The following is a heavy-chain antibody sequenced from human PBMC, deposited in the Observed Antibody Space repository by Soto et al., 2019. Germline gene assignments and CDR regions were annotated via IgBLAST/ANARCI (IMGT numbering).Heavy chain of an antibody. V-gene: IGHV4-31*03. CDR3: ARIEMASIK. D-gene: IGHD5-12*01. Sequence: TLSLTCSVSGASIRGGGFYWSWLRQSPGKGLEWIGHIYYTGSTFVSPSLKGRLTISLDTSKNQFSLDLSSVTAADTAMYYCARIEMASIKWGRGTLVTVSS. CDR2: IYYTGST. J-gene: IGHJ4*02. CDR1: GASIRGGGFY.